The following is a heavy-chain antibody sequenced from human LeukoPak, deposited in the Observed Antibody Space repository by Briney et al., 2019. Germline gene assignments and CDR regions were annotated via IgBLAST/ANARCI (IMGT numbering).Heavy chain of an antibody. Sequence: WASVNVSCKASGYTFTSYGISGVRQAPGQGLEWMGWISAYNGKTNYARRLQGSVTTTPDTSPSTHYIELRTLRSPDTAVYYCARDPPPTVTTYYSSYGMDVCGQGTTVTASS. CDR1: GYTFTSYG. CDR2: ISAYNGKT. V-gene: IGHV1-18*01. J-gene: IGHJ6*02. D-gene: IGHD4-11*01. CDR3: ARDPPPTVTTYYSSYGMDV.